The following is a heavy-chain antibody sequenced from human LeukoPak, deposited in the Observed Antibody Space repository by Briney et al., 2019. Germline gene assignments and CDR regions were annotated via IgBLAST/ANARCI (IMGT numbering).Heavy chain of an antibody. J-gene: IGHJ4*02. D-gene: IGHD3-10*01. CDR2: IYYSGST. CDR1: GGSISSYY. Sequence: SETLSLTCTVSGGSISSYYWSWIRQPPGKGLEWIGYIYYSGSTNYNPTLKSRVTISVDTSRNQFSLKLSSVTAADTAVYYCARGNKFFGNYYGSGSYYLDYWGQGTLVTVSS. V-gene: IGHV4-59*01. CDR3: ARGNKFFGNYYGSGSYYLDY.